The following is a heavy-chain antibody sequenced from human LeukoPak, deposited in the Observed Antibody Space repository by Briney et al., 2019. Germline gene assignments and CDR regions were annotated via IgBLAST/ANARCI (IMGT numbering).Heavy chain of an antibody. CDR2: IRNKGNSVST. Sequence: PGGSLRLSCAVSGFTCSDHHMDWVRQAPGKRLEWVGRIRNKGNSVSTEYAASVKGRFSISRDDSKNSVYLQMNSLKTEDTAVYYCTRYRVGATTGFDYWGQGTLVTVSS. CDR3: TRYRVGATTGFDY. CDR1: GFTCSDHH. D-gene: IGHD1-26*01. J-gene: IGHJ4*02. V-gene: IGHV3-72*01.